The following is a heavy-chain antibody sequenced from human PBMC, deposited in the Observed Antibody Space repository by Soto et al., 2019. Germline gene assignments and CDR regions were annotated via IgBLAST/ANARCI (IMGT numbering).Heavy chain of an antibody. V-gene: IGHV1-8*01. CDR3: ARREYYYDSSGYSY. D-gene: IGHD3-22*01. J-gene: IGHJ4*02. CDR1: GYTFTSYE. CDR2: MNPNSGNT. Sequence: GASVKVACKASGYTFTSYEINWARQANGQGLEWMGWMNPNSGNTGYAQKFQGRVTMTRNTSISTAYMELSSLRSEDTAVYYCARREYYYDSSGYSYWGQGTLVTVSS.